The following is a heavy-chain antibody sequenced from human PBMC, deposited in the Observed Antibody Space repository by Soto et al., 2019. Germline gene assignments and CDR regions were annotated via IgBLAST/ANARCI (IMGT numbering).Heavy chain of an antibody. CDR1: GFTFSSYA. V-gene: IGHV3-30-3*01. J-gene: IGHJ5*02. CDR3: ARGAGYDIADP. Sequence: QVQLVESGGGVVQPGRSLRLSCAASGFTFSSYAMHWVRQAPGKGLEWVAVISYDGSNKYYADSVKGRFTISRDNSKNTLYLQMNGLRAEDTAVYYCARGAGYDIADPWGQGTLVTVSS. D-gene: IGHD3-9*01. CDR2: ISYDGSNK.